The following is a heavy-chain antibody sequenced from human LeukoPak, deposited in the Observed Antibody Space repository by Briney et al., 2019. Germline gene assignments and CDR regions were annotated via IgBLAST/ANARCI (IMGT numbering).Heavy chain of an antibody. CDR2: VYSSGST. CDR3: ARGGYCGGDCYFYY. J-gene: IGHJ4*02. CDR1: GGSISSGSYY. V-gene: IGHV4-61*02. D-gene: IGHD2-21*02. Sequence: PSETLSLTCTVSGGSISSGSYYWSWIRQPAGKGLEWIGRVYSSGSTNYNPSLKSRVSISVDTSKNQFSLRLSSVTAADTAVYYCARGGYCGGDCYFYYWGQGTLVTVSS.